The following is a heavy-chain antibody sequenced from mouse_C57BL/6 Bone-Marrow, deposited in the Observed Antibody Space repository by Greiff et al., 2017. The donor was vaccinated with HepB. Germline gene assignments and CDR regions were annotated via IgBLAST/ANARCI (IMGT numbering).Heavy chain of an antibody. CDR2: INPSSGYT. V-gene: IGHV1-4*01. Sequence: VQGVESGAELARPGASVKMSCKASGYTFTSYTMHWVKQRPGQGLEWIGYINPSSGYTKYNQKFKDKATLTADKSSSTAYMQLSSLTSEDSAVYYCARFLFAYWGQGTLVTVSA. CDR3: ARFLFAY. J-gene: IGHJ3*01. CDR1: GYTFTSYT.